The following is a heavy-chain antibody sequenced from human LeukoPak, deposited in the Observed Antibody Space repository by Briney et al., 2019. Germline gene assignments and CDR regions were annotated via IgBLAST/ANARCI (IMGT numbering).Heavy chain of an antibody. CDR3: ARGAGIAAAGTLRPYNDY. D-gene: IGHD6-13*01. Sequence: SETLSLTCTVSGGSISSGGYYWSWIRQPPGKGLEWIGYIYHSGSTYYNPSLKSRVTISVDRSKNQFSLKLSSVTAADTAVYYCARGAGIAAAGTLRPYNDYWGQGTLVTVSS. J-gene: IGHJ4*02. V-gene: IGHV4-30-2*01. CDR2: IYHSGST. CDR1: GGSISSGGYY.